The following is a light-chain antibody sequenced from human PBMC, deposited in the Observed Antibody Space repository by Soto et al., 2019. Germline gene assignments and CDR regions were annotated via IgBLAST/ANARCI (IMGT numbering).Light chain of an antibody. CDR1: QSISSW. CDR2: KAS. V-gene: IGKV1-5*03. Sequence: DIQMTQSPSTLSASVGDRVTITCRASQSISSWLAWYQQKPGKATTLLIYKASSLESGVPSRFSGSGSWTALTLTTSSLQSDDFETYYCQQYDSYPYTFGQGTKLEIK. J-gene: IGKJ2*01. CDR3: QQYDSYPYT.